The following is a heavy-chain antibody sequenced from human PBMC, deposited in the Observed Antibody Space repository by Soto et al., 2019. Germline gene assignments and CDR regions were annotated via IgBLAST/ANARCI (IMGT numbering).Heavy chain of an antibody. CDR3: ATVGGLHGDYEVWFDP. Sequence: ASVKVSCKVSGYTLTELSMHWVRQAPGKGLEWMGGFDPEDGETIYAQKFQGRVTMTEDTSTDTAYMELSSLRSEDTAVYYCATVGGLHGDYEVWFDPWGQGTLVTVS. CDR2: FDPEDGET. V-gene: IGHV1-24*01. J-gene: IGHJ5*02. CDR1: GYTLTELS. D-gene: IGHD4-17*01.